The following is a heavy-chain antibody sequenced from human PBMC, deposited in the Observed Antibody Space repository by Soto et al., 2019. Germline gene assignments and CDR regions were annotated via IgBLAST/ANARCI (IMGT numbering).Heavy chain of an antibody. CDR2: IYHSGGI. Sequence: QVQLQESGPGLVKPSETLSLTCTDSGGSISNYYWTWIRQPPGKGLDWIGYIYHSGGITYNPSLKNRVTISVDVSKNLVSLKVNSVTAADTAVYYCARLKLADTGDYGEFDYWGQGALVAVSS. V-gene: IGHV4-59*01. CDR1: GGSISNYY. CDR3: ARLKLADTGDYGEFDY. D-gene: IGHD3-9*01. J-gene: IGHJ4*02.